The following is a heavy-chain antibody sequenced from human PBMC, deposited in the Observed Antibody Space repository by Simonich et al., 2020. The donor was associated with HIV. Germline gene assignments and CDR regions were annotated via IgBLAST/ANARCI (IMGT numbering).Heavy chain of an antibody. CDR2: INHSGST. V-gene: IGHV4-59*12. D-gene: IGHD1-1*01. Sequence: QVQLQESGPGLVKPSETLSLTCTVSGGSISSYYWCWIRQPPGKGLEWIGEINHSGSTNYNPSLKSRVTISGDTDKNQFSLKLSSVTAADTAVYSCARGIPRNYYYFYYMDVWGKGTTVIVSS. CDR3: ARGIPRNYYYFYYMDV. J-gene: IGHJ6*03. CDR1: GGSISSYY.